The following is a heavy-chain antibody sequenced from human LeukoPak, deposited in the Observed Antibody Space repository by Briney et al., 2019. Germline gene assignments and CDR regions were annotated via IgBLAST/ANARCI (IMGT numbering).Heavy chain of an antibody. D-gene: IGHD3-22*01. CDR3: WRVPNRSGYGGVFDI. CDR2: IFAGGSS. Sequence: PGGSLRLSCEASEFTVISSYMNWVRQAPGKGLEWVSYIFAGGSSYYADSLKGRFTIFRDNSEKMLYFLMNNRIAEDTAAYYFWRVPNRSGYGGVFDIWGQGTMVTVSS. V-gene: IGHV3-53*01. J-gene: IGHJ3*02. CDR1: EFTVISSY.